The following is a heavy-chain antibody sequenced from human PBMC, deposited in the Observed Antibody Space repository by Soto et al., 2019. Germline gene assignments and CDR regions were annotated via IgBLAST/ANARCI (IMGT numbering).Heavy chain of an antibody. D-gene: IGHD3-9*01. Sequence: SVKVSCKASGFTFTSSAVQWVRQAHGQRLEWIGWIVVGSGNTNYAQKFQERVTITRDMSTSTAYMELSSLRSEDTAVYYCAARSYYDILTGCSDFDYWGQGTLVTVSS. J-gene: IGHJ4*02. CDR2: IVVGSGNT. CDR3: AARSYYDILTGCSDFDY. V-gene: IGHV1-58*01. CDR1: GFTFTSSA.